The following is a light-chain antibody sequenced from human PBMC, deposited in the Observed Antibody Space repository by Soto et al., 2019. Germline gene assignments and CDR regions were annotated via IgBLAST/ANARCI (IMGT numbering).Light chain of an antibody. J-gene: IGKJ1*01. CDR3: QQYNNWPQT. CDR1: QTVNNN. V-gene: IGKV3-15*01. Sequence: MPQAPATLSVSPGEGATLSCRASQTVNNNVAWYQLKDGQVPRLLIYGASTRATDIPARFSGSGSGTEFTLTISSLQSEDFAEYHCQQYNNWPQTFGQGTKVDI. CDR2: GAS.